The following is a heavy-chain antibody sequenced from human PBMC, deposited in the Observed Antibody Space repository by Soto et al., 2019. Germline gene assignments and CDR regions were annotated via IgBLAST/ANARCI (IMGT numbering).Heavy chain of an antibody. CDR2: IYPGDSDT. J-gene: IGHJ3*02. V-gene: IGHV5-51*01. D-gene: IGHD3-22*01. Sequence: LGESLKISCKGSGYSFTSYWIGWVRQMPGKGLEWMGIIYPGDSDTRYSPSFQGQVTISADKSISTAYLQWSSLKASDTAMYYCARIIEAMIVVVGAFDIWGQGTMVTVSS. CDR1: GYSFTSYW. CDR3: ARIIEAMIVVVGAFDI.